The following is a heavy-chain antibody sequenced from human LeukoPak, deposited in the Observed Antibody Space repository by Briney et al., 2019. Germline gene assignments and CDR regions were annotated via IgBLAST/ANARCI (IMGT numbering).Heavy chain of an antibody. Sequence: GGSLRLSCAASGFTFDDFAMHWVRQAPGKGLEWVSGISWNSGTIDYAESVKGRFTISRDNAKNSLYLQMNSLRAEDTAVYYCARGGNSRNFDYWGQGTLVTVSS. CDR2: ISWNSGTI. CDR3: ARGGNSRNFDY. D-gene: IGHD4-23*01. J-gene: IGHJ4*02. CDR1: GFTFDDFA. V-gene: IGHV3-9*01.